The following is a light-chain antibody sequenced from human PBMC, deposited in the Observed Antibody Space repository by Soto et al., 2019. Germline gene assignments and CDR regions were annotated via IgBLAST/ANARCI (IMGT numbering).Light chain of an antibody. Sequence: DIQMTQSPSSLSASVGDRVTITCRASQTIYTWLAWYQQKPGKAPKLLIFDASNLASGVPSRFSVSGYGTDFTLTISDLQPDDFATCYCLQYNTFLTFGGGTKVEI. CDR2: DAS. V-gene: IGKV1-5*01. J-gene: IGKJ4*01. CDR3: LQYNTFLT. CDR1: QTIYTW.